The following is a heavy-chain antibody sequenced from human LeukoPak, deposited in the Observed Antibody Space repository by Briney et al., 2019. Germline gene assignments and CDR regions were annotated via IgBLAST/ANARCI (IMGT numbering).Heavy chain of an antibody. Sequence: GGSLRLSCAASGLTFSSYWMNWVRQAPGKGLVWVSRIASDGSSTTYAGSVKGRFSISRDNAKNTLYLQMNSLRVEDTAVYYCARGRPHGNDYWGQGTLVTVSS. J-gene: IGHJ4*02. CDR3: ARGRPHGNDY. D-gene: IGHD4-23*01. CDR1: GLTFSSYW. V-gene: IGHV3-74*01. CDR2: IASDGSST.